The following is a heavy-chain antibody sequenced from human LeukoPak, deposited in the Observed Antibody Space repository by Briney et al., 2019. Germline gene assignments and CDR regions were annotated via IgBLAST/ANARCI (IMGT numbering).Heavy chain of an antibody. CDR3: ARYRHLYY. Sequence: PGGSLRLSCAVSGFTFSGFWMSWSRQAPGKGLEWVASINSDGSEGYYADVVKGRFTISRDNAKNSLYLQINSLRAEDTAVYYCARYRHLYYWGQGTLVTVSS. J-gene: IGHJ4*02. CDR2: INSDGSEG. CDR1: GFTFSGFW. V-gene: IGHV3-7*03. D-gene: IGHD3-16*01.